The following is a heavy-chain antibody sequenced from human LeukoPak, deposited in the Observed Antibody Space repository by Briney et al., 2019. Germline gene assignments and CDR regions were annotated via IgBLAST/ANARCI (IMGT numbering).Heavy chain of an antibody. J-gene: IGHJ5*02. CDR1: GYTFTSYG. Sequence: ASVKVSCKASGYTFTSYGISWVRQAPGQGLEWMGWISAYNGNTNYAQKLQGRVTMTTDTSTSTAYMELRSLRSDDKAVDYCARDRRITIFGVVSRNNWFDPWGQGTLVTVSS. D-gene: IGHD3-3*01. CDR3: ARDRRITIFGVVSRNNWFDP. CDR2: ISAYNGNT. V-gene: IGHV1-18*01.